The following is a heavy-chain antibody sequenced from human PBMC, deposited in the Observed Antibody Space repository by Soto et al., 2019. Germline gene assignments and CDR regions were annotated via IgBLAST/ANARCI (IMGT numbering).Heavy chain of an antibody. CDR2: ISYDESKK. J-gene: IGHJ4*02. V-gene: IGHV3-30*18. CDR1: GFTFSPYG. CDR3: AKDYYRGHSYAHDY. Sequence: PGGSLRLSCAASGFTFSPYGIHWVRQAPGKGLEWVSLISYDESKKFYAESVKGRFTISRDNSKNTVYLQMNSLRGEDTAVYYCAKDYYRGHSYAHDYWGQGTLVTVSS. D-gene: IGHD5-18*01.